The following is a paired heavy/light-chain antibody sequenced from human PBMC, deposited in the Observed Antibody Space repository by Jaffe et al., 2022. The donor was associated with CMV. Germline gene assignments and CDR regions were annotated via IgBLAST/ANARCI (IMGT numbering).Heavy chain of an antibody. J-gene: IGHJ4*02. CDR2: IYPGDSDT. Sequence: EVQLVQSGAEVKKPGESLKISCKGSGYSFTSYWIGWVRQMPGKGLEWMGIIYPGDSDTRYSPSFQGQVTISADKSISTAYLQWSSLKASDTAMYYCARHVVVVPAADRGTGEFDYWGQGTLVTVSS. V-gene: IGHV5-51*01. CDR3: ARHVVVVPAADRGTGEFDY. D-gene: IGHD2-2*01. CDR1: GYSFTSYW.
Light chain of an antibody. J-gene: IGKJ5*01. V-gene: IGKV4-1*01. CDR2: WAS. CDR3: QQYYSTLSIT. CDR1: QSVLYSSNNKNY. Sequence: DIVMTQSPDSLAVSLGERATINCKSSQSVLYSSNNKNYLAWYQQKPGQPPKLLIYWASTRESGVPDRFSGSGSGTDFTLTISSLQAEDVAVYYCQQYYSTLSITFGQGTRLEIK.